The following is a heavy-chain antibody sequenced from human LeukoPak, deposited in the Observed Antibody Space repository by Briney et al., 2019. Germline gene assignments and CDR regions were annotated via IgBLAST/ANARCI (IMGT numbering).Heavy chain of an antibody. J-gene: IGHJ6*03. V-gene: IGHV3-23*01. CDR3: AKDEEWELLGYMDV. D-gene: IGHD1-26*01. CDR1: GFTFSSYA. Sequence: GGSLRLSCAASGFTFSSYAMSWVRQAPGKGLEWVSAISGSGGSTYYADSVKGRFTISRDNSKNTLYLQMNSLRAEDTAVYYCAKDEEWELLGYMDVWGKGTPVTVSS. CDR2: ISGSGGST.